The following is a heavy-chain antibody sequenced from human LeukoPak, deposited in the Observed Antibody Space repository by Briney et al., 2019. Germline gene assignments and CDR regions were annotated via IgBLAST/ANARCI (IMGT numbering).Heavy chain of an antibody. D-gene: IGHD3-16*02. CDR1: GYTFTSYG. CDR3: AREAPYMITFGGVIGPYFDY. V-gene: IGHV1-18*01. CDR2: ISAYNGNT. Sequence: GASVKVSXKASGYTFTSYGISWMRQAPGQGLEWIGWISAYNGNTNYAQKLQGRVTMTTDTSTSTAYMELRSLRSDDTAVYYCAREAPYMITFGGVIGPYFDYWGQGTLVTVSS. J-gene: IGHJ4*02.